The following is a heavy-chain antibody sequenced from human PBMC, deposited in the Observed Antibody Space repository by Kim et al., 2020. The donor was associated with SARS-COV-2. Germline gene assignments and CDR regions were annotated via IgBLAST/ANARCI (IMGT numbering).Heavy chain of an antibody. V-gene: IGHV1-8*01. D-gene: IGHD1-7*01. J-gene: IGHJ4*02. CDR3: ARALASGNFFVGY. Sequence: SATNFLGRITMTRDTSISTAYMELNSLRSEDTAVYYCARALASGNFFVGYWGQGTLVTVPS.